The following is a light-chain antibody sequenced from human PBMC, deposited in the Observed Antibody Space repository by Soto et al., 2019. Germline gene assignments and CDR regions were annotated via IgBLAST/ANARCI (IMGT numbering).Light chain of an antibody. CDR2: GAS. V-gene: IGKV3-20*01. CDR1: QSVSSSY. CDR3: QQYGSSPSLT. Sequence: EIVLTQSPGTLSLSPGERVTLSCRASQSVSSSYLAWYQQKPGQAPRLLIYGASSRATGIPDRFSGSGSGTDFTLTISRLEPEDFAVYYCQQYGSSPSLTFGGGTKVEI. J-gene: IGKJ4*01.